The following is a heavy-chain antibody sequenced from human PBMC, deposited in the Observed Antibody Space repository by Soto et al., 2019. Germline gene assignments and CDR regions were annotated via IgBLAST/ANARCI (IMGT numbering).Heavy chain of an antibody. CDR1: GFTFSSYA. CDR3: ARDRFVEFV. Sequence: EVQLLESGGGLVQPGGSLRLSCAASGFTFSSYAMSWVRQAPGKGLEWVSIIGVGGGDRYYPESVKGRVTIARNNYRETLYLEMNRPRNEGTAVYYGARDRFVEFVWGQGTLVAVSA. D-gene: IGHD3-10*01. J-gene: IGHJ4*02. V-gene: IGHV3-23*01. CDR2: IGVGGGDR.